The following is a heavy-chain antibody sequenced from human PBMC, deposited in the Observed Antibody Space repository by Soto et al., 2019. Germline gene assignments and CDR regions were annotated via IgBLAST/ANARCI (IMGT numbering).Heavy chain of an antibody. CDR2: IKTKTDGGTT. Sequence: EVQLVESGGGLVKPGGSLRLSCAASGFTFSNAWMSWVRQAPGKGLEWVGRIKTKTDGGTTDYAAPVKGRFTISRDDSKNTLYLQMNSLKTEDTAVYYCTTGAGYNSNDGVAIDVWGQGTMVTVSS. D-gene: IGHD1-1*01. J-gene: IGHJ3*01. CDR1: GFTFSNAW. CDR3: TTGAGYNSNDGVAIDV. V-gene: IGHV3-15*01.